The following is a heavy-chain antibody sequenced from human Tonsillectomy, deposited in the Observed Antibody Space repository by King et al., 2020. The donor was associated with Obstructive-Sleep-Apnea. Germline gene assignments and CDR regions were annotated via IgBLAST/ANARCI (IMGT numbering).Heavy chain of an antibody. CDR2: INPDRGGT. D-gene: IGHD1-26*01. V-gene: IGHV1-2*02. CDR1: GYIFTDYY. Sequence: QLVQSGAEVKKPGASVKVSCRASGYIFTDYYMHWVRQAPGQGLEWMGWINPDRGGTDYAQRFQGRVTLTRDTSISTAYMELSGLRSDDTAVYYCARDLGPVGSRSNWFDPWGQGTLVTVSS. CDR3: ARDLGPVGSRSNWFDP. J-gene: IGHJ5*02.